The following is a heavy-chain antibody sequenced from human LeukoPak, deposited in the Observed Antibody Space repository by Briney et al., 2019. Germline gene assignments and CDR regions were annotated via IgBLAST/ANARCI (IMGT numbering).Heavy chain of an antibody. Sequence: GGSLRLSCAASGFTFSSYSMNWVRQAPGKGLEWVSYISSSSSTIYYADSVKGRFTISRDNAKNSLYLQMNSLRAEDTAVYYCARAFKEIVVLYTGTAYYYGMDVWGQGTTVTVSS. D-gene: IGHD2-15*01. J-gene: IGHJ6*02. CDR2: ISSSSSTI. CDR1: GFTFSSYS. V-gene: IGHV3-48*01. CDR3: ARAFKEIVVLYTGTAYYYGMDV.